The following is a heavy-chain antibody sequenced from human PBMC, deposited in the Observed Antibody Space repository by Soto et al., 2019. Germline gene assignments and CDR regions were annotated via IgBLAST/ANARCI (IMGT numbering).Heavy chain of an antibody. CDR1: GDSVTTTSYY. D-gene: IGHD2-21*02. CDR3: ARLARSGGDGIEY. Sequence: QVQLQESGPGLVKPSETLSLTCTVSGDSVTTTSYYWGWVRQPPGKGLEWIGSIHYSGSTDYNPSLKSRVSIYADTSKNQFSLHLYSVTAADTAVYYCARLARSGGDGIEYWGQGTLVTVSS. V-gene: IGHV4-39*01. J-gene: IGHJ4*02. CDR2: IHYSGST.